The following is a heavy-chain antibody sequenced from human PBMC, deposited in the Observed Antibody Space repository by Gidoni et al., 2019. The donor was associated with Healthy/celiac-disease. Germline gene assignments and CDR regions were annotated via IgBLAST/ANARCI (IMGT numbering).Heavy chain of an antibody. CDR1: GGSFSGYY. CDR3: ARGAVVVPAARARNNWFDP. D-gene: IGHD2-2*01. CDR2: INHSGST. Sequence: QVQLQQWGAGLLKPSETLSLTCAVYGGSFSGYYWSWIRQPPGKGLEWIGEINHSGSTNYNPSLKSRVTISVDTSKNQFSLKLSSVTAADTAVYYCARGAVVVPAARARNNWFDPWGQGTLVTVSS. J-gene: IGHJ5*02. V-gene: IGHV4-34*01.